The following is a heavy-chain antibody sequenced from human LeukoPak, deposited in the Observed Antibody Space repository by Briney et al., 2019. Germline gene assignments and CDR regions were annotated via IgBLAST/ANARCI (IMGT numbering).Heavy chain of an antibody. CDR1: GFTFSSYW. V-gene: IGHV4-39*01. J-gene: IGHJ6*02. Sequence: GSLRLSCAASGFTFSSYWMSWSRQPPGKGLEWIGSIYYSGNAYFNPSLKSRVTISVDTSKNQFSLNLSSVTAADTAVYYCARPGTTYYSYIMDVWGQGTTVTVSS. CDR2: IYYSGNA. CDR3: ARPGTTYYSYIMDV. D-gene: IGHD1-1*01.